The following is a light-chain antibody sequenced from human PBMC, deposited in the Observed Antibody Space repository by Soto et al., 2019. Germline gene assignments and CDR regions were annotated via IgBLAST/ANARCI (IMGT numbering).Light chain of an antibody. CDR2: ENK. CDR1: SGSIASNY. CDR3: QSYDSSNHVI. Sequence: NFMLTQPHSVSESPGKTVTISCTRSSGSIASNYLQWYQQRPGSAPTNVIYENKQRPSGVPDRFSGSIDSSSNSASLTISGLKTEDEADYYCQSYDSSNHVIFGGGTQLTV. J-gene: IGLJ2*01. V-gene: IGLV6-57*04.